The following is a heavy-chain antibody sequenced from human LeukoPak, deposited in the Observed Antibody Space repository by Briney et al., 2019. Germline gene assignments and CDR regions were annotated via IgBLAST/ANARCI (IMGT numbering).Heavy chain of an antibody. CDR3: AKASGATRVGEFDY. CDR2: ISWNSGSI. V-gene: IGHV3-9*01. Sequence: SLRLFCAASGFPFDDFAMHWVRQAPGKGLEWVSGISWNSGSIGYADSVKGRFTISRDNAKNSLYLQMNSLRAEDTALYYCAKASGATRVGEFDYWGQGTLVTVSS. J-gene: IGHJ4*02. D-gene: IGHD1-26*01. CDR1: GFPFDDFA.